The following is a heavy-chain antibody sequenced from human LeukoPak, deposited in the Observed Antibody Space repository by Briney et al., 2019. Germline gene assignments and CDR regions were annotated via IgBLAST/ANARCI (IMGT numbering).Heavy chain of an antibody. V-gene: IGHV4-59*12. D-gene: IGHD6-13*01. CDR2: IYYTGST. Sequence: SETLSLTCTVSGGSISSYYWIWIRQPPGRGLEWIGYIYYTGSTTYNPSLKSRLTISVDTSKSQFSLKLSSVTAADTAVYYCARGAQAVDYWGQGTLVTVSS. CDR1: GGSISSYY. J-gene: IGHJ4*02. CDR3: ARGAQAVDY.